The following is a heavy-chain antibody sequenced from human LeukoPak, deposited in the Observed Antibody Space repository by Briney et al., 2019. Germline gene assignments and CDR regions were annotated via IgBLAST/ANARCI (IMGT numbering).Heavy chain of an antibody. V-gene: IGHV1-18*01. Sequence: ASVEVSCKASGYTFTSYGISWVRQAPGQGLEWMGWISAYNGNTNYAQKLQGRVTMTTDTSTSTAYMELRSLRSDDTAVYYCARVTMVRGVIIGNDDYWGQGTLVTVSS. CDR1: GYTFTSYG. J-gene: IGHJ4*02. CDR3: ARVTMVRGVIIGNDDY. CDR2: ISAYNGNT. D-gene: IGHD3-10*01.